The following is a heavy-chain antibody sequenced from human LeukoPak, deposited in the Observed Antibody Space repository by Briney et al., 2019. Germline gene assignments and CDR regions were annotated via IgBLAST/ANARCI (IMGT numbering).Heavy chain of an antibody. CDR1: GGSFSGYY. CDR3: ARGGSTMVRVGAQGHWFDP. J-gene: IGHJ5*02. CDR2: INHSGST. V-gene: IGHV4-34*01. D-gene: IGHD3-10*01. Sequence: SETLSLTCAVYGGSFSGYYWSWIRQPPGKGLEWIGEINHSGSTNYNPSLKSRVTISVDTSKNQFSLKLSSVTAADTAVYYCARGGSTMVRVGAQGHWFDPWGQGTLVTVSS.